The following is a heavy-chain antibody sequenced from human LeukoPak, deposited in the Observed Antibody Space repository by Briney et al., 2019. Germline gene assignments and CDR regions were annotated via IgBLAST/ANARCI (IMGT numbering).Heavy chain of an antibody. CDR2: ISYDGSNK. V-gene: IGHV3-30*18. Sequence: GGSPRLSCAASGFTFSSYGMHWVRQTPGKGLEWVAVISYDGSNKDYADSVKGRFTISRDNSKNTLYLQMRSLRVEDTGVYYCAKDRGSSGRNYFDQWGQGTLVTVSS. CDR3: AKDRGSSGRNYFDQ. CDR1: GFTFSSYG. J-gene: IGHJ4*02. D-gene: IGHD6-19*01.